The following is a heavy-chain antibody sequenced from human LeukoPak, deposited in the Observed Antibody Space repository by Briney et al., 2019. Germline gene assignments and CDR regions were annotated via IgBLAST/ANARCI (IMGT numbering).Heavy chain of an antibody. CDR2: IKQDGSEK. D-gene: IGHD2/OR15-2a*01. J-gene: IGHJ4*02. Sequence: GGSLRLSCAASGFTFSNYWMTWVRQTPGKGLEWVANIKQDGSEKYYVDSVKGRFTISRDNAKNSLYLQMNSLRAEDTAVYYCARDTGNHDYWGQGTLVTVSS. CDR3: ARDTGNHDY. V-gene: IGHV3-7*01. CDR1: GFTFSNYW.